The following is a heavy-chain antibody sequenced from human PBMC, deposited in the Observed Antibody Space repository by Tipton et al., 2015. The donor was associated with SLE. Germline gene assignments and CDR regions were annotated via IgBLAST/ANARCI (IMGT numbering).Heavy chain of an antibody. Sequence: QLVQSGAEVKKPGESVKISCKGSGFIFTNNWIGWVRQMPGKGLEWMAFIYPGDSETRYSPSFQGHVTISADKSITTAYLQWSSLRASDSAIYYCVKLGQQFSFEYWGQGTLITVSS. CDR2: IYPGDSET. J-gene: IGHJ4*02. D-gene: IGHD1-7*01. CDR1: GFIFTNNW. CDR3: VKLGQQFSFEY. V-gene: IGHV5-51*01.